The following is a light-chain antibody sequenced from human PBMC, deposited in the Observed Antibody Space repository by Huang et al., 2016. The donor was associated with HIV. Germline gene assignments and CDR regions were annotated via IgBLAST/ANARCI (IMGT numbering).Light chain of an antibody. V-gene: IGKV3-11*01. Sequence: EIVLTQSPATLSLSPGERGTLSCRASPSVSNFLAWFQQKPGQAPRLLITDASNRATGIPARFSGSGSGTDFTLTISSLEPEDFAVYYCQQRSSWPLTFGGGTKVEIK. CDR2: DAS. J-gene: IGKJ4*01. CDR1: PSVSNF. CDR3: QQRSSWPLT.